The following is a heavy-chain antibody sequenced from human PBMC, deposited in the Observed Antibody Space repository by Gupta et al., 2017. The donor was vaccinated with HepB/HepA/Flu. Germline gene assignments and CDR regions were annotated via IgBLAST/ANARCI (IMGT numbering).Heavy chain of an antibody. D-gene: IGHD1-20*01. Sequence: QVQLQESGPGLVKPSETLSLTCTVSGGSISSYYWSWIRQPPGKGLEWIGYIYYSGSNNYNTARKSRVTISVETSKKQVSLKLRSVTAAGTEVYYYATEDPGDKWKGFGTGGQGTIVTVCS. CDR3: ATEDPGDKWKGFGT. V-gene: IGHV4-59*01. J-gene: IGHJ5*02. CDR2: IYYSGSN. CDR1: GGSISSYY.